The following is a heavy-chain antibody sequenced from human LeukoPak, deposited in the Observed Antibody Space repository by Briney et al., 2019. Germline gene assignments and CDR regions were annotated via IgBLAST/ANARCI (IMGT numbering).Heavy chain of an antibody. V-gene: IGHV5-51*01. J-gene: IGHJ3*02. Sequence: GESLKISCKGSGYSFTSYWIGWVRQMPGKGLEWMGIIYPGDSDTRYSPSFQGQVTISADKSISTAYLQWSSLKASDTAMYYCARHVGRGYYYDSSGYGSPLEDAFDIWGQGTMVTVSS. D-gene: IGHD3-22*01. CDR2: IYPGDSDT. CDR3: ARHVGRGYYYDSSGYGSPLEDAFDI. CDR1: GYSFTSYW.